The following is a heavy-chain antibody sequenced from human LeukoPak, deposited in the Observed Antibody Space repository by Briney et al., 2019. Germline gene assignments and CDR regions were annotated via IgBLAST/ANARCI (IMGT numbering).Heavy chain of an antibody. CDR3: ARTIVVVPAASLYYYYYMDV. D-gene: IGHD2-2*01. J-gene: IGHJ6*03. CDR2: IIPIVGRV. CDR1: GDIFSSYG. V-gene: IGHV1-69*04. Sequence: SVKVSCKDYGDIFSSYGVVWVRQAPGQGLEWMGRIIPIVGRVNYAQKFQDRVTITADKSTSTAYMELSSLRSEDTAVYYCARTIVVVPAASLYYYYYMDVWGKGTTVTVSS.